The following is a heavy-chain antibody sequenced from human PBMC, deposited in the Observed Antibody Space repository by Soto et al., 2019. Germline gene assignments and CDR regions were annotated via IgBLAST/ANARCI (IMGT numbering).Heavy chain of an antibody. CDR3: ASDPLGSSTSCCYFDY. CDR1: GFTFSSYA. Sequence: PGGSLRLSCAASGFTFSSYAMHWVRQAPGKGLEWVAVISYDGSNKYYADSVKGRFTISRDNSKNTLYLQMNSLRAEDTAVYYCASDPLGSSTSCCYFDYWGQGTLVTVSS. D-gene: IGHD2-2*01. CDR2: ISYDGSNK. J-gene: IGHJ4*02. V-gene: IGHV3-30-3*01.